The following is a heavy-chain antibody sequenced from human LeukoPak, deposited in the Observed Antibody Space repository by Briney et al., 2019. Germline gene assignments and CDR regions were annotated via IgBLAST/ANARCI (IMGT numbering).Heavy chain of an antibody. CDR1: GFTFSSYS. V-gene: IGHV3-30*18. Sequence: GGSLRLSCAASGFTFSSYSMNWVRQAPGKGLEWVAVISYDGSNKYYADSVKGRFTISRDNSKNTLYLQMNSLRAEDTAVYYCAKDREYYDFWSGYYAPSGYWGQGTLVTVSS. D-gene: IGHD3-3*01. CDR2: ISYDGSNK. J-gene: IGHJ4*02. CDR3: AKDREYYDFWSGYYAPSGY.